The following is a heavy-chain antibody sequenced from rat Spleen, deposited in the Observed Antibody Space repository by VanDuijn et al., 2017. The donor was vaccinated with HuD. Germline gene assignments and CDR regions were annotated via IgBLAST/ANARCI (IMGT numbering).Heavy chain of an antibody. J-gene: IGHJ2*01. CDR2: INTGGGNS. D-gene: IGHD4-6*01. V-gene: IGHV5-25*01. CDR1: GFTFSDYY. CDR3: SRHVGMFDY. Sequence: EVQLVESGGGLVQPGRSLKLSCVASGFTFSDYYMAWVRQAPTKGLEWVASINTGGGNSYYRDSVKGRFIISRDNAKSTLYLQMDSLRSEDTATYYCSRHVGMFDYWGQGVMVTVSS.